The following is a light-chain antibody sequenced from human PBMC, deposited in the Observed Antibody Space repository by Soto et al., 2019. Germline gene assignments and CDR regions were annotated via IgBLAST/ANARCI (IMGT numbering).Light chain of an antibody. CDR3: QHYNNGPR. J-gene: IGKJ1*01. CDR1: RTINNN. Sequence: ERVVLRARGTLSVSPGEGATLSCRASRTINNNLAWYQQKPGQAPRLLIYGASRRATGVPARFSGSGSGTEFTLTISSLQSEDFAVYYCQHYNNGPRFGQGTKVDIK. CDR2: GAS. V-gene: IGKV3-15*01.